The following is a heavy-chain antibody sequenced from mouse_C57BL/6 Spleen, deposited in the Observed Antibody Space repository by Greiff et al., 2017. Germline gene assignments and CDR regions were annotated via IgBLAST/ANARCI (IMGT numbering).Heavy chain of an antibody. Sequence: EVQLQQSGPELVKPGASVKMSCKASGYTFTDYNMHWVKQSHGKSLEWIGYINPNNGGTSYNQKFKGKATLTVNKSSSTAYMELRSLTSEDSAVYYCAGICDGYLYAMDYWGQGTSVTVSS. V-gene: IGHV1-22*01. J-gene: IGHJ4*01. CDR2: INPNNGGT. CDR3: AGICDGYLYAMDY. D-gene: IGHD2-3*01. CDR1: GYTFTDYN.